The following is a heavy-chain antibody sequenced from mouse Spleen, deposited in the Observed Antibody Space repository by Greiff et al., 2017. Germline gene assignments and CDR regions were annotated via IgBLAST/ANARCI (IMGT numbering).Heavy chain of an antibody. CDR1: GFSLTSYG. J-gene: IGHJ4*01. CDR2: IWGGGST. V-gene: IGHV2-6*01. CDR3: ARIYDGYPYAMDY. D-gene: IGHD2-3*01. Sequence: QVQLKQSGPGLVAPSQSLSITCTVSGFSLTSYGVDWVRQSPGKGLEWLGVIWGGGSTNYNSALKSRLSISKDNSKSQVFLKMNSLQTDDTAMYYCARIYDGYPYAMDYWGQGTSVTVSS.